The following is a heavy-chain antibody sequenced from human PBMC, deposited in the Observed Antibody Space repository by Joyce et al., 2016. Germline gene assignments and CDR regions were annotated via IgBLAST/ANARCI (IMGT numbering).Heavy chain of an antibody. V-gene: IGHV1-69*01. J-gene: IGHJ6*02. D-gene: IGHD3-22*01. CDR3: AKVITRDYYYGMDV. CDR2: ISPITATA. CDR1: GGTFSTYA. Sequence: QVQLVQSGAEVKKPGSSVKVSCRVSGGTFSTYAISWVRQAPGQGLEWMGGISPITATANYVQKFQDRVTIIADESTSTAYMELSSLRSEDTAVYYCAKVITRDYYYGMDVWGQGTTVTVSS.